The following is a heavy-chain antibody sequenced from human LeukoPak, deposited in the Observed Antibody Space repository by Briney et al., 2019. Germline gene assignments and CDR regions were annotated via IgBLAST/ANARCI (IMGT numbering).Heavy chain of an antibody. D-gene: IGHD6-13*01. V-gene: IGHV3-33*01. CDR1: GFTFSSYG. CDR2: IWYDGSNK. CDR3: ARAAPYSSSWYSRDYYYYGMDV. J-gene: IGHJ6*02. Sequence: PGRSLRLSCAASGFTFSSYGMHWVRQAPGKGLEWVAVIWYDGSNKYYADSVKGRFTISRDNSKNTLYLQMNSLRAEDTAVYYCARAAPYSSSWYSRDYYYYGMDVWGQGTTVTVS.